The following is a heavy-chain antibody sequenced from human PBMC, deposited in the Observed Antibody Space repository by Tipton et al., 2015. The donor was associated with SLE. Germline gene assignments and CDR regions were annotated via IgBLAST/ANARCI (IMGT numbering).Heavy chain of an antibody. J-gene: IGHJ4*02. CDR2: INHSGST. Sequence: TLSLTCAVSGGPISSGNWWSWVRQPPGKGLEWIGEINHSGSTNYNPSLKSRVTISVDTSKNQVSLKLSSVTAADTAVYYCARANGYYYDTSGAPYYFDYWGQGTLVTVSS. V-gene: IGHV4-4*02. CDR3: ARANGYYYDTSGAPYYFDY. D-gene: IGHD3-22*01. CDR1: GGPISSGNW.